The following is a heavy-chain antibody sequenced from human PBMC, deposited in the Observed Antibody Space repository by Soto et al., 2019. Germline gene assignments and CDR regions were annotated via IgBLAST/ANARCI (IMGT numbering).Heavy chain of an antibody. V-gene: IGHV4-34*01. Sequence: QVHLQQWGAGLLKPSETLSLTCAVYGGSFSGYFWSWIRQPPGKGLEWIGEINHSGSTNFNPSLNLRVPISVDTSKQQFSLNLTSVTAADTAVYYCAAHLKTTVTAYWYFDLWGRGTLVTVSS. J-gene: IGHJ2*01. CDR1: GGSFSGYF. CDR2: INHSGST. D-gene: IGHD4-17*01. CDR3: AAHLKTTVTAYWYFDL.